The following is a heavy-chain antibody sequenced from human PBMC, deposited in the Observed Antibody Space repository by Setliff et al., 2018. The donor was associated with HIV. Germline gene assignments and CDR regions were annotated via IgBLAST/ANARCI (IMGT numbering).Heavy chain of an antibody. CDR1: GGTFSSYG. V-gene: IGHV1-69*05. J-gene: IGHJ6*01. Sequence: GASVKVSCKASGGTFSSYGISWVRQAPGQGLEWMGAIIPMFGTGFYAQKFQGRVTITTDESRTISYMELSSLRFEDTAVYFCARVAHSSSYHYYGMDVWG. D-gene: IGHD6-19*01. CDR2: IIPMFGTG. CDR3: ARVAHSSSYHYYGMDV.